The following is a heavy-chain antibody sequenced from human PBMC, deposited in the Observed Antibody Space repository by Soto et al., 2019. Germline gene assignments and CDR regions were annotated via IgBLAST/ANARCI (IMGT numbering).Heavy chain of an antibody. CDR1: GFSFSSIGEG. J-gene: IGHJ6*02. CDR2: IYWDDDK. V-gene: IGHV2-5*02. CDR3: VQSRCGGGCLQSYSSHSYYGLDV. Sequence: QITLKESGPTLVKPTQTLTLTCTFPGFSFSSIGEGVGWIRQPPGKALEWLALIYWDDDKRYSPSLKSRLTITKDTSKNQVVLTMTNMDPVDTATYYCVQSRCGGGCLQSYSSHSYYGLDVWGQGTTVTVSS. D-gene: IGHD2-21*02.